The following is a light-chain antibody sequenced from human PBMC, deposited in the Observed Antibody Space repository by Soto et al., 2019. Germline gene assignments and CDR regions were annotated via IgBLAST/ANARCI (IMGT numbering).Light chain of an antibody. CDR3: SSFAGSNNFPYV. J-gene: IGLJ1*01. Sequence: QSVLTQPPSASGSPGQSVTISCTGTSSDVGAYDYVSWYQQHPGKAPKLMIYEINKRPSGVPDLFSGSKSGNTASLTVPGLQAEDEADYYCSSFAGSNNFPYVFGTGTKVTVL. CDR1: SSDVGAYDY. CDR2: EIN. V-gene: IGLV2-8*01.